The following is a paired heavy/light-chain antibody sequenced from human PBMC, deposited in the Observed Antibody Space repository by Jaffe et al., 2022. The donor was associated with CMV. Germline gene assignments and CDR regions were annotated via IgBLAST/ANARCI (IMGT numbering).Heavy chain of an antibody. CDR3: AHRRTDYDFWSGQTSYYFDY. CDR1: GFSLSTSGVG. Sequence: QITLKESGPTLVKPTQTLTLTCTFSGFSLSTSGVGVGWIRQPPGKALEWLALIYWDDDKRYSPSLKSRLTITKDTSKNQVVLTMTNMDPVDTATYYCAHRRTDYDFWSGQTSYYFDYWGQGTLVTVSS. V-gene: IGHV2-5*02. J-gene: IGHJ4*02. D-gene: IGHD3-3*01. CDR2: IYWDDDK.
Light chain of an antibody. Sequence: SYELTQPPSVSVSPGQTARITCSGDALPKQYAYWYQQKPGQAPVLVIYKDSERPSGIPERFSGSSSGTTVTLTISGVQAEDEADYYCQSADSTGGVFGGGTKLTVL. V-gene: IGLV3-25*03. CDR2: KDS. CDR3: QSADSTGGV. CDR1: ALPKQY. J-gene: IGLJ3*02.